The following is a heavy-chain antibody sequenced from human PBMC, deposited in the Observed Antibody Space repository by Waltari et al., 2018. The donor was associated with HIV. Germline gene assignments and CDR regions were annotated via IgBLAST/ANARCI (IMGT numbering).Heavy chain of an antibody. V-gene: IGHV3-21*01. CDR2: ISSSSNFI. Sequence: EVHLVESGGGLVKRGGSLRLSCAASGFSFSSYSMNWVRQAPGKGLEWVSSISSSSNFIYYADSVKGRFTISRDNAKNSRYLQMNSLRAEDTAVYYCARDGGSPPNRWFDPWGQGTLVTVSS. CDR1: GFSFSSYS. D-gene: IGHD1-26*01. CDR3: ARDGGSPPNRWFDP. J-gene: IGHJ5*02.